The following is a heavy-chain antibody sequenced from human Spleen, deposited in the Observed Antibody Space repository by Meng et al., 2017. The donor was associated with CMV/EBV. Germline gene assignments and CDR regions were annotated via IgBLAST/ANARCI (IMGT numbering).Heavy chain of an antibody. CDR1: RFTFSSYA. J-gene: IGHJ3*02. CDR2: ISASAGST. CDR3: ARPGLKGSFDT. V-gene: IGHV3-23*01. Sequence: GGSLRLSCAASRFTFSSYAMSWVRQAPGRGLEWVSAISASAGSTDYADSVKGRFSISRDNSKNTVHLRMNSLRAEDTAVYYCARPGLKGSFDTWGQGTMVTVSS. D-gene: IGHD1-14*01.